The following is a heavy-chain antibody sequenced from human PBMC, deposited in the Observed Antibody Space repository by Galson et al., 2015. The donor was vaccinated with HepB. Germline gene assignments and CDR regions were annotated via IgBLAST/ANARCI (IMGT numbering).Heavy chain of an antibody. CDR3: ARDFWSVVPAAAIQEVDY. Sequence: QSGAEVKKPGASVKVSCKASGYTFTSYGISWVRQAPGQGLEWMGWISAYNGNTNYAQKLQGRVTMTTDTSTSTAYMELRSLRSDDTAVYYCARDFWSVVPAAAIQEVDYWGQGTLVTVSS. D-gene: IGHD2-2*01. CDR1: GYTFTSYG. V-gene: IGHV1-18*01. J-gene: IGHJ4*02. CDR2: ISAYNGNT.